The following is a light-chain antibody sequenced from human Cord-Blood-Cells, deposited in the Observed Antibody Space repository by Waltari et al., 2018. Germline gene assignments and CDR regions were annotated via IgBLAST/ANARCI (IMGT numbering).Light chain of an antibody. J-gene: IGKJ4*01. V-gene: IGKV4-1*01. CDR1: QSVLNSFNNKNY. CDR2: WAS. Sequence: DIVMTQSPDSLAVSLGERATINFKSSQSVLNSFNNKNYLAWYQQKPGQPPKLLIYWASTRESGVPDRFSGGGSGTDFTLTISSLQAEDVAVYYCQQYYSTLTFGGGTKVEIK. CDR3: QQYYSTLT.